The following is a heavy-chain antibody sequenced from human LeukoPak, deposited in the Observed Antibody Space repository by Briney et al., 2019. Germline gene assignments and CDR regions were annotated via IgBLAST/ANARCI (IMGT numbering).Heavy chain of an antibody. D-gene: IGHD2-2*01. V-gene: IGHV1-46*01. J-gene: IGHJ4*02. CDR1: GYTFTGYY. CDR2: INPSGGST. CDR3: ARVRRSGRYCSSTSCYGLGY. Sequence: ASVKVSCKASGYTFTGYYMHWVRQAPGQGLEWMGIINPSGGSTSYAQKFQGRVTMTRDTSTSTVYMELSSLRSEDTAVYYCARVRRSGRYCSSTSCYGLGYWGQGTLVTVSS.